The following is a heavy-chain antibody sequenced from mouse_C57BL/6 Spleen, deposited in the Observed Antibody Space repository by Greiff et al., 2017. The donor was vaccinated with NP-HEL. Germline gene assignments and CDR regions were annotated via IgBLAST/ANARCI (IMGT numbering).Heavy chain of an antibody. J-gene: IGHJ4*01. V-gene: IGHV2-2*01. Sequence: VQLQESGPGLVQPSQCLSITCTVSGFSLTSYGVHWVRQSPGKGLEWLGVIWSGGSTDYNAAFLSNLSISKDNSKSQVFFKMNSLQADDTAIDYCARGGDPYYDAMDYWGQGTSVTVSS. CDR3: ARGGDPYYDAMDY. CDR2: IWSGGST. CDR1: GFSLTSYG.